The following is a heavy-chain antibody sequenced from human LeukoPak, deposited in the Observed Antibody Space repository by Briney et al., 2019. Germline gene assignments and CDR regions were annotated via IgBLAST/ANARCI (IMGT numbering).Heavy chain of an antibody. D-gene: IGHD3-9*01. CDR1: GFTFSSYW. CDR3: AKDQRGDILTGSPFDY. Sequence: PGGSLRLSCAASGFTFSSYWMHWVRQAPGRGLEWVALISYDGNNNYYADSVKGRFTISRDNSKNTLYLQMNSLRAEDTAVYFCAKDQRGDILTGSPFDYWGQGTLVTVSS. V-gene: IGHV3-30*18. J-gene: IGHJ4*02. CDR2: ISYDGNNN.